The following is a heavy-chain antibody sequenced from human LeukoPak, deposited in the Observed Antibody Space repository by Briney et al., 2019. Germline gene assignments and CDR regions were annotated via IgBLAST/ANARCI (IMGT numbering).Heavy chain of an antibody. D-gene: IGHD4-11*01. CDR3: ARVMTTVRFYDY. J-gene: IGHJ4*02. Sequence: PSETLSLTCAVYGGSFSGYYWSWIRQPPGKGLEWIGEINHSGSTNYNPSLKSRVTISVDTSKNQFSLKLSSVIAADTAVYYCARVMTTVRFYDYWGQGTLVTVSS. V-gene: IGHV4-34*01. CDR2: INHSGST. CDR1: GGSFSGYY.